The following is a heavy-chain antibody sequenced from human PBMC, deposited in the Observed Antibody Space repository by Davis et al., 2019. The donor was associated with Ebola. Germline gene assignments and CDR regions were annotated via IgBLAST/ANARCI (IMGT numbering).Heavy chain of an antibody. V-gene: IGHV3-30-3*01. CDR3: ARAGYYFQKTDYHGLRAFDM. D-gene: IGHD3-10*01. J-gene: IGHJ3*02. Sequence: GGSLRLSCAASGFTFSSYAMHWVRQAPGKGLEWVAVIGSDGINTVYADSVKGRFTISRDNSENTLYLQMNSLTTEDTAIYYCARAGYYFQKTDYHGLRAFDMWGQGTMVTAPS. CDR1: GFTFSSYA. CDR2: IGSDGINT.